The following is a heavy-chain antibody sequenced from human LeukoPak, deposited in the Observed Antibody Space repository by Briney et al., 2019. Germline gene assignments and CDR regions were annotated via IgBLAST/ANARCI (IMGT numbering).Heavy chain of an antibody. J-gene: IGHJ4*03. D-gene: IGHD2-15*01. CDR3: ASPHYCSGSSCCFGY. CDR1: GLTFNNYN. CDR2: ISSDGSYI. V-gene: IGHV3-21*01. Sequence: GGSLRLSCVASGLTFNNYNMNWVRQAPGKGLEWVSLISSDGSYIYYADSVRGRFTISRDNAKNSLYLQTNSLRAEDTAVYFCASPHYCSGSSCCFGYWGQGTLVTVSS.